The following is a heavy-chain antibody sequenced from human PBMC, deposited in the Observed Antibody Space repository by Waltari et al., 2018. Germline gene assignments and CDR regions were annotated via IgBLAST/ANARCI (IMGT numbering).Heavy chain of an antibody. Sequence: EVRLVQSGAEVKKPGESLTISCQASGYTFSHYWISWVRHLPGKGLEWMGKIVPADSETNYSPSFQGHVIISADKSSSTASLHWSSLKASDSATYYCARENYYDSSGFSVSWGQGTLVTVSS. CDR3: ARENYYDSSGFSVS. D-gene: IGHD3-22*01. CDR2: IVPADSET. CDR1: GYTFSHYW. V-gene: IGHV5-10-1*03. J-gene: IGHJ5*02.